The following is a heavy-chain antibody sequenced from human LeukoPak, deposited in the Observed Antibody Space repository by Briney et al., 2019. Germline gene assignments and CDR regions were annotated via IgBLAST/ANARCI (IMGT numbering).Heavy chain of an antibody. Sequence: GALRLSCAASGFTFSSYEMNWVRQAPGKGLEWVSYISSSGSTIYYADSVKGRFTISRDNAKNTLYLQMNSLRAEDTAVYYCAREGCSSTSCSKYYYYMDVWGKGTTVTVSS. V-gene: IGHV3-48*03. J-gene: IGHJ6*03. CDR1: GFTFSSYE. D-gene: IGHD2-2*01. CDR3: AREGCSSTSCSKYYYYMDV. CDR2: ISSSGSTI.